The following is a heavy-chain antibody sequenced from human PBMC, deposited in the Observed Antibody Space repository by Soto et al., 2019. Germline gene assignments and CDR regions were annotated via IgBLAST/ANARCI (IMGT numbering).Heavy chain of an antibody. J-gene: IGHJ6*02. V-gene: IGHV3-21*01. D-gene: IGHD4-17*01. CDR2: ISSRSSYI. Sequence: EVQLVESGGGLVEPGGSLRLSCAASGFTFSSYSMNWVRQAPGKGLEWVSIISSRSSYIYYADSVKGRFTISRDNAKNSLYLQMNSLRAEDTAVYYCARWGAYSDSAMDVWGQGTTVTVSS. CDR3: ARWGAYSDSAMDV. CDR1: GFTFSSYS.